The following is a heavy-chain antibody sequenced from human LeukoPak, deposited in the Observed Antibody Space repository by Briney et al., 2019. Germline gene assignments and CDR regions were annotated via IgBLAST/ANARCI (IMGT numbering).Heavy chain of an antibody. CDR1: GGTFSSYA. Sequence: SVKVSCKASGGTFSSYAISWVRQAPGQGLEWMGGIIPIFGTANYAQKFQGRVTITADESTSTAYMELSSLRSEDTAVYYCARGSGSYRTYYYYGMDVRGQGTTVTVSS. D-gene: IGHD1-26*01. CDR2: IIPIFGTA. J-gene: IGHJ6*02. CDR3: ARGSGSYRTYYYYGMDV. V-gene: IGHV1-69*13.